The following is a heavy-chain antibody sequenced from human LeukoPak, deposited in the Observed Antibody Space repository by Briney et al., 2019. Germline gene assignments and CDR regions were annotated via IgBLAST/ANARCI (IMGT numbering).Heavy chain of an antibody. V-gene: IGHV3-74*03. CDR3: VRDETLWTLDW. D-gene: IGHD1-1*01. CDR1: GFTFSGHW. CDR2: INERGTDS. Sequence: PGGSLRLSCTASGFTFSGHWIHWVRQPPGMGLVRVSRINERGTDSMYAESVKGRFTISRDNAKNTVYLQMNSLRAEDTAVYYCVRDETLWTLDWWGQGTLVSVSS. J-gene: IGHJ4*02.